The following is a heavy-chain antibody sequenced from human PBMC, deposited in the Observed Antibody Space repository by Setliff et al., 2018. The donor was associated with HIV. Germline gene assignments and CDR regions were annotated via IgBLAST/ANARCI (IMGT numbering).Heavy chain of an antibody. CDR1: GNSFANHW. J-gene: IGHJ3*02. Sequence: PGESLKISCRAFGNSFANHWIAWVRQMPGKGPEWVGFIYTGDSGTQYNPAFQGRVTISADKSIKTVYLQWTSLQRSDTAMYYCARHKVAMSMLVVQDPGPLDNWGQGTMVTVSS. V-gene: IGHV5-51*01. CDR3: ARHKVAMSMLVVQDPGPLDN. CDR2: IYTGDSGT. D-gene: IGHD2-21*01.